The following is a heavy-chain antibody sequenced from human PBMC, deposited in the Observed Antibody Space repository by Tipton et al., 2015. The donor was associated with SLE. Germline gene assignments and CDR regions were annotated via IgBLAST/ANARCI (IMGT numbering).Heavy chain of an antibody. CDR2: SNHSGST. J-gene: IGHJ4*02. V-gene: IGHV4-34*01. CDR3: ASSYSSYYFSYFFDF. D-gene: IGHD6-19*01. CDR1: GGSFSGYY. Sequence: TLSLTCAVYGGSFSGYYWSWIRRPPGKGMEWVGESNHSGSTNYNPSPKSRVTISVDTSKNQFSLELSSVTAADTAVYYCASSYSSYYFSYFFDFWGQGTLVTVSA.